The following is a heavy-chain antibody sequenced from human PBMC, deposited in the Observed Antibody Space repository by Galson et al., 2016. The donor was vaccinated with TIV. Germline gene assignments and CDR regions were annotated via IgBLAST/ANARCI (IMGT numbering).Heavy chain of an antibody. J-gene: IGHJ6*02. CDR1: GVSISGHY. Sequence: ETLSLTCTVSGVSISGHYWTWIRQPPGKGLEWIGYIYYNGPTNYRPSLKSRVTFSVDTSKNQVSLKLNSVTAADTAVYYCARERRDYYYGMDVWGQGTTVIVSS. V-gene: IGHV4-59*11. CDR2: IYYNGPT. CDR3: ARERRDYYYGMDV.